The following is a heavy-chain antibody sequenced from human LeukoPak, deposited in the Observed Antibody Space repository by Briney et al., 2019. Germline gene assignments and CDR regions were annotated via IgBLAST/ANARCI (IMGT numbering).Heavy chain of an antibody. D-gene: IGHD2-8*01. CDR1: RFIFSSSL. V-gene: IGHV3-64D*09. J-gene: IGHJ4*02. Sequence: GSLRLSCSASRFIFSSSLMFWVRQAPGKGLEYVAAISGNGGSTYHSDTVYGRFTISRDNSKNTLYLQMTSLRAEDTALYYCVKDNGQGGFDSWGQGTLVTVSA. CDR2: ISGNGGST. CDR3: VKDNGQGGFDS.